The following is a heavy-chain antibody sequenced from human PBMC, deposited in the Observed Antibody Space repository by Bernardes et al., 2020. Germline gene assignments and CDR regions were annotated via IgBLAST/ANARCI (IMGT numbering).Heavy chain of an antibody. V-gene: IGHV4-34*01. CDR3: ARALVVVPAAPFDY. J-gene: IGHJ4*02. D-gene: IGHD2-2*01. CDR1: GGSFSGYY. Sequence: SEPLSLTCAVYGGSFSGYYWSWIRQPPGKGLEWIGEINHSGSTNYNPSLKSRVTISVDTSKNQFSLKLSSVTAADTAVYYCARALVVVPAAPFDYWGQGTLVTVSS. CDR2: INHSGST.